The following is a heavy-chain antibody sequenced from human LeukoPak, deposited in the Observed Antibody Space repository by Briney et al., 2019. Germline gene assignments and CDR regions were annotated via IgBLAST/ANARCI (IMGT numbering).Heavy chain of an antibody. V-gene: IGHV4-59*01. CDR2: IYYSGST. CDR1: GGSISSYY. CDR3: ARVSYSGYELDY. Sequence: SGTLSLTCTVSGGSISSYYWSWIRQPPGKGLEWIGYIYYSGSTNYSPSLKSRVTISVDTSKSQFSLNLTSVTAADTAVYFCARVSYSGYELDYWGQGTLVTVSS. D-gene: IGHD5-12*01. J-gene: IGHJ4*02.